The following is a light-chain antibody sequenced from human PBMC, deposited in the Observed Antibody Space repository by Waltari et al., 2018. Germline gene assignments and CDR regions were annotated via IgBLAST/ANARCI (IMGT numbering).Light chain of an antibody. CDR1: QTVSNW. CDR3: QQLDSFPIT. CDR2: RAS. Sequence: IQMTQSPSTLSASVGDRVIITCRASQTVSNWLAWYQQKPGKAPKLLIYRASNLKSGVPTRFSGSGSGTEFTLTISNLQPEDFATYYCQQLDSFPITFGQGTRLEIK. V-gene: IGKV1-5*03. J-gene: IGKJ5*01.